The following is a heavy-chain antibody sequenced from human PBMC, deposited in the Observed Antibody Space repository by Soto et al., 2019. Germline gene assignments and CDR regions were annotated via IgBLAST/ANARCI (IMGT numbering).Heavy chain of an antibody. D-gene: IGHD2-15*01. CDR2: IYYSGST. CDR1: GGSISSGGYY. CDR3: ARYIVVVVAATHDAFDI. Sequence: QVQLQESGPGLVKPSQTLSLTCTVSGGSISSGGYYWSWIRQHPGKGLEWIGYIYYSGSTYYNPSLKRRVTISVDTSKNQFSLKLSSVTAADTAVYYCARYIVVVVAATHDAFDIWGQGTMVTVSS. J-gene: IGHJ3*02. V-gene: IGHV4-31*03.